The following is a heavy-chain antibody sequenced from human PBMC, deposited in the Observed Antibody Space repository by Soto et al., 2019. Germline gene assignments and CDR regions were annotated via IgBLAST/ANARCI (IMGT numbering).Heavy chain of an antibody. Sequence: QVQLVESGGGVVQPGRSLRLSCAASGFTFSSYGMHWVRQAPGKGLEWVAVISYDGRNKYYADAVKGRFTISRDNSKNTLYLQMSSLRAEDTAVYYCVKDGSSGWPYFYDMDVWGQETTVTVSS. CDR3: VKDGSSGWPYFYDMDV. D-gene: IGHD6-19*01. V-gene: IGHV3-30*18. CDR1: GFTFSSYG. J-gene: IGHJ6*02. CDR2: ISYDGRNK.